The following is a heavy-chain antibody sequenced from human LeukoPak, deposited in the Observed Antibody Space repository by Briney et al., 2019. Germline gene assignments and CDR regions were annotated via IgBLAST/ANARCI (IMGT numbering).Heavy chain of an antibody. CDR2: TIPIFGTA. V-gene: IGHV1-69*13. D-gene: IGHD3-9*01. CDR1: GGTFSSYA. Sequence: SVKVSCKASGGTFSSYAISWVRQAPGQGLEWMGGTIPIFGTANYAQKFQGRVTITADESTSTAYMELSSLRSEDTAVYYCASLLRYFDWSPAAFDIWGQGTMVTVSS. CDR3: ASLLRYFDWSPAAFDI. J-gene: IGHJ3*02.